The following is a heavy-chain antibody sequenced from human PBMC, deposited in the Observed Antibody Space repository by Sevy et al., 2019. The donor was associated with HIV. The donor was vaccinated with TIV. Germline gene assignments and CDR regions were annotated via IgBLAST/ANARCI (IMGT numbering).Heavy chain of an antibody. CDR2: IAYDESTK. V-gene: IGHV3-30-3*01. D-gene: IGHD6-13*01. CDR1: GFDFSSYP. CDR3: ARQGSSWTFDP. Sequence: GGSLRLSCAASGFDFSSYPMHWVRQAPGKGLEWVSVIAYDESTKYYGDSVRGRFTISRDNSKNTLYLQMNSLREEDTGVYYCARQGSSWTFDPWGQGTLDTVSS. J-gene: IGHJ5*02.